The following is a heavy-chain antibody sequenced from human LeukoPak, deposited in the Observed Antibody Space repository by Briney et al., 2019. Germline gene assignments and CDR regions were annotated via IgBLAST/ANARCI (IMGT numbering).Heavy chain of an antibody. CDR3: AKGDFYGSGRDYYYYMDV. V-gene: IGHV3-23*03. CDR2: IYSGGST. Sequence: PGGSLRLSCAASGFTFSSYAMSWVRQAPGKGLEWVSVIYSGGSTYYADSVKGRFTISRDNSKNTLYLQMNSLRAEDTAVYNCAKGDFYGSGRDYYYYMDVWGKGTTVTISS. CDR1: GFTFSSYA. D-gene: IGHD3-10*01. J-gene: IGHJ6*03.